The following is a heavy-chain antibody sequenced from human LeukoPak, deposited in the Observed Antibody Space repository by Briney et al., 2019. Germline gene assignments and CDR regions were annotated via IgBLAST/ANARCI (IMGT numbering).Heavy chain of an antibody. CDR1: GGTFSSYA. CDR2: IIPIFGTA. Sequence: VKVSCKASGGTFSSYAISWVRQAPGQGLEWMGGIIPIFGTANCAQKFQGRVTMTRDTSTSTVYMELSSLRSEDTAVYYCARGIDSGYLDYWGQGTLVTVSS. V-gene: IGHV1-69*13. CDR3: ARGIDSGYLDY. J-gene: IGHJ4*02. D-gene: IGHD1-26*01.